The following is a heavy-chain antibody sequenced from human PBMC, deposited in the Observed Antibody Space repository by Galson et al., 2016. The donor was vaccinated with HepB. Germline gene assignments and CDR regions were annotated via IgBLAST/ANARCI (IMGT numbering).Heavy chain of an antibody. CDR2: IGSGGFQ. CDR3: AREGYSSGHCGAFDI. D-gene: IGHD6-19*01. V-gene: IGHV3-23*01. Sequence: SLRLSCTASGSVFNNYPMTWVRQAPGKGLEWVSTIGSGGFQHYADSVKGRFTVSRDNSRNTLYLQMDSLTADDTALYFCAREGYSSGHCGAFDIWGRGTVVAVSS. J-gene: IGHJ3*02. CDR1: GSVFNNYP.